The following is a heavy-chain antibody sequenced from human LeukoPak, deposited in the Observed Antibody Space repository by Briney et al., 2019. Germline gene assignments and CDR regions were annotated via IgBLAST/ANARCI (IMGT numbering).Heavy chain of an antibody. CDR1: GLTFSVSA. CDR2: IKTKADNYAT. Sequence: GGSLKLSCSASGLTFSVSAIHWVRQASGKGLEWVGRIKTKADNYATAYAASVKGRFTISRDDSTNTAYLQMNSLKTEDTAVYYCTHPAYYYNVDVWDKGTTVTVSS. J-gene: IGHJ6*04. V-gene: IGHV3-73*01. CDR3: THPAYYYNVDV. D-gene: IGHD6-25*01.